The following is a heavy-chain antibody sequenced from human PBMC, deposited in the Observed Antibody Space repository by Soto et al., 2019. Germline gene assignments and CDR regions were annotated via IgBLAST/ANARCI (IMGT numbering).Heavy chain of an antibody. CDR3: ARHHLGLLGYCSGGSCFSSWFDP. D-gene: IGHD2-15*01. J-gene: IGHJ5*02. CDR2: IYYSGST. Sequence: QLQLQESGPGLVKPSETLSLTCTVSSGSISSSSYYWGWIRQPPGKGLEWIGSIYYSGSTYYNPSLKSRVTIAVDTSKNQFSLKLSSVTAADTAVYYCARHHLGLLGYCSGGSCFSSWFDPWGQGTLVTVSS. CDR1: SGSISSSSYY. V-gene: IGHV4-39*01.